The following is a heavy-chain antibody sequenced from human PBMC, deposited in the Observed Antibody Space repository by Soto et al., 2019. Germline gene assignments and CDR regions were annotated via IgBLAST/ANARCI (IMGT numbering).Heavy chain of an antibody. V-gene: IGHV3-23*01. Sequence: GGSLRLSCAASGFTFSSYAMSWVRQAPGKGLEWVSAISGSGGSTYYADSVKGRFTISRDNSKNTLYLQMSSLRAEDTAVYYCAKDTDLEGTTDYYYGMDVWGQGTTVTVSS. CDR3: AKDTDLEGTTDYYYGMDV. CDR1: GFTFSSYA. J-gene: IGHJ6*02. CDR2: ISGSGGST. D-gene: IGHD1-1*01.